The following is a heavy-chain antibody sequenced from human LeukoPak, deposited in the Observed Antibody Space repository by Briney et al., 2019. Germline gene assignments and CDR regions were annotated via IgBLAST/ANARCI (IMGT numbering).Heavy chain of an antibody. J-gene: IGHJ5*02. Sequence: SETLSLTCTVSGCPISGIYWSWIRQPPGKGLEWIGSFYYSGNTNYNPSLKSRVTISVDTSKNQFSLNLSSVTASDTAVYYCASDPYRDNFVDPWGQGTLVTVSS. CDR2: FYYSGNT. CDR1: GCPISGIY. D-gene: IGHD1-1*01. CDR3: ASDPYRDNFVDP. V-gene: IGHV4-59*01.